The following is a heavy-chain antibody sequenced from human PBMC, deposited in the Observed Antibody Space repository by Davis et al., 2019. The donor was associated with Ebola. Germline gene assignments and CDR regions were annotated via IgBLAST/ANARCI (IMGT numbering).Heavy chain of an antibody. V-gene: IGHV3-49*04. J-gene: IGHJ6*04. D-gene: IGHD2-15*01. CDR3: TPVIVVVVAALGGGIDV. Sequence: GESLMISCAASGFTFSSYVMSWVRQAPGKGLEWVGFIRSKAYGGTTEYAASVKGRFTISRDDSKSIAYLQMNSLKTEDTAVYYCTPVIVVVVAALGGGIDVWGKGTTVTVSS. CDR1: GFTFSSYV. CDR2: IRSKAYGGTT.